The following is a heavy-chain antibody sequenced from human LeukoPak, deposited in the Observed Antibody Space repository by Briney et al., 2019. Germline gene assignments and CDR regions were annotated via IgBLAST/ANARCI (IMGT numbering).Heavy chain of an antibody. Sequence: GGSLRLSCAASGFTFSSYTINCVRQAPGKGLEWVSSISSGSTNIYYADSVKGRFTISRGNAKNSLYLQMNSLRAEDTAVYYCARGRDSDYAFDYWGQGTLVTVSS. CDR3: ARGRDSDYAFDY. D-gene: IGHD4-17*01. CDR2: ISSGSTNI. J-gene: IGHJ4*02. V-gene: IGHV3-21*01. CDR1: GFTFSSYT.